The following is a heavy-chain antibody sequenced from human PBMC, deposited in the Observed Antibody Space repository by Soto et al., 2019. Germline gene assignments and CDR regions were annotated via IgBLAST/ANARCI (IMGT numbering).Heavy chain of an antibody. CDR2: IYFDGDT. V-gene: IGHV3-53*01. Sequence: GGSLRLSCAAFEFAVNSNYVNWVRQAPGKGLEWVSIIYFDGDTFYADSVKGRFSISRDTSKNTVYLQMNSLRAEDTAIYYCARDRYCSGGFCYGMDVWGQGTTVTVSS. CDR1: EFAVNSNY. CDR3: ARDRYCSGGFCYGMDV. D-gene: IGHD2-15*01. J-gene: IGHJ6*02.